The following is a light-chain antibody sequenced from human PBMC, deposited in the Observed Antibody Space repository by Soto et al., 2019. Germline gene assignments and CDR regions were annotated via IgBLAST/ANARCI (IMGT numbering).Light chain of an antibody. J-gene: IGLJ1*01. Sequence: QSALTQPASVSGSPGQSVTISCTGTSTDFGSYKFVSWYQHHPGTVPKVIIYETSKRASGVSDRVSGSKSGNTASLTISGLQAEDEADYYCFSFTSTNTHVFGSGTKVTVL. CDR2: ETS. V-gene: IGLV2-23*01. CDR1: STDFGSYKF. CDR3: FSFTSTNTHV.